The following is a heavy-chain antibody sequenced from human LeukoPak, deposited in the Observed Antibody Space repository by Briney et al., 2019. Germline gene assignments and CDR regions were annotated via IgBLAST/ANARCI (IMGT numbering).Heavy chain of an antibody. CDR3: ARPPLRDGYNFLLDY. J-gene: IGHJ4*02. Sequence: SVKVSCKASGGTFSSYAISWVRQAPGQGLEWMGGIIPIFGTANYAQKSQGRVTITADESTSTAYMELSSLRSEDTAVYYCARPPLRDGYNFLLDYWGQGTLVTVSS. D-gene: IGHD5-24*01. CDR1: GGTFSSYA. CDR2: IIPIFGTA. V-gene: IGHV1-69*13.